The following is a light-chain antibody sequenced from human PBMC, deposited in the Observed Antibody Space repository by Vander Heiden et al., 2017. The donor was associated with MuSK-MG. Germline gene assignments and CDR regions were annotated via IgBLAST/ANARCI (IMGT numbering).Light chain of an antibody. CDR3: QQSYGIPHT. CDR2: AAY. CDR1: QSISSY. Sequence: DIPITHSPSSLSASVGDRVTITCRASQSISSYLNWYQQKPGKAPKLLIYAAYSLQSGVPSRFSGSGSGTDFTLTISSLQPEDFATYYCQQSYGIPHTFGQGTKVEIK. V-gene: IGKV1-39*01. J-gene: IGKJ2*01.